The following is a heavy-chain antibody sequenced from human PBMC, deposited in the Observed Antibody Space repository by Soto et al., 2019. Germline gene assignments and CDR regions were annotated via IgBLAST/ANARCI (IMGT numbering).Heavy chain of an antibody. CDR1: GYSFAGYW. CDR3: ARQIYDSDTGPNFQYYFDS. V-gene: IGHV5-10-1*01. CDR2: IDPSDSQT. Sequence: VESLSISCHGSGYSFAGYWITWVLQKPGKGLEWMGRIDPSDSQTYYSPSFLGHVTISVTKSITTVFLQWSSLRASDTAMYYCARQIYDSDTGPNFQYYFDSWGQGTTVTVSS. J-gene: IGHJ4*02. D-gene: IGHD3-22*01.